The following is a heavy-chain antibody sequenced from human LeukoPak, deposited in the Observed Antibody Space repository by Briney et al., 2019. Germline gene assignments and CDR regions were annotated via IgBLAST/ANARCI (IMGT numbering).Heavy chain of an antibody. CDR3: AKDSPITMVRGEYFDY. CDR1: GFTFSSYS. J-gene: IGHJ4*02. D-gene: IGHD3-10*01. Sequence: GGSLRLSCAASGFTFSSYSMNWVRQAPGKGLEWVSSISSSSSYIYYADSVKGRFTISRDNSKNTLYLQMNSLRAEDTAVYYCAKDSPITMVRGEYFDYWGQGTLVTVSS. V-gene: IGHV3-21*04. CDR2: ISSSSSYI.